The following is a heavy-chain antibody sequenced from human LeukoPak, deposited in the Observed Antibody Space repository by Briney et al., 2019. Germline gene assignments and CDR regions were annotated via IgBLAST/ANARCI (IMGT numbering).Heavy chain of an antibody. V-gene: IGHV4-59*01. CDR1: GGSISSYY. CDR2: IYYSGST. J-gene: IGHJ2*01. Sequence: PSETLSPTCTVSGGSISSYYWSWIRQPPGKGLEWIGYIYYSGSTNYNPSLKSRVTISVDTSKNQFSLKLSSVTAADTAVYYCARVGTVQLWSQASWYFDLWGRGTLVTVSS. D-gene: IGHD5-18*01. CDR3: ARVGTVQLWSQASWYFDL.